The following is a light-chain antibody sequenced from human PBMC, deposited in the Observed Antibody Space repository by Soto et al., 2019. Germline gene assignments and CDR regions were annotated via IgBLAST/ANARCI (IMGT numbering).Light chain of an antibody. CDR2: EVY. V-gene: IGLV2-8*01. Sequence: QLVLTQPPSASGSPGQSVTISCTGTSSDVGGYNYVSWYQHHPGKAPKLIIYEVYKRPSGVPDRFSGSKSGNTAALTVSGLQAEDEADYYCSSYVGTNSYVFGTGTKRTVL. CDR1: SSDVGGYNY. J-gene: IGLJ1*01. CDR3: SSYVGTNSYV.